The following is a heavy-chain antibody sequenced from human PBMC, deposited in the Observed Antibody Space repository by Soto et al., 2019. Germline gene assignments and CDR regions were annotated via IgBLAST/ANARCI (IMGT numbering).Heavy chain of an antibody. CDR2: INSDGSGT. Sequence: EVQLVESGGDLVQPGGSLRLSCAASGFTFSRSWMHWVRQTPGKGLVWVSRINSDGSGTVYADSVKGRFTISKDIAKNTLYLHMNSLRAEDTAVYSCATAGEGYFASWGPGTLVTVSS. J-gene: IGHJ4*02. CDR3: ATAGEGYFAS. V-gene: IGHV3-74*01. CDR1: GFTFSRSW. D-gene: IGHD3-10*01.